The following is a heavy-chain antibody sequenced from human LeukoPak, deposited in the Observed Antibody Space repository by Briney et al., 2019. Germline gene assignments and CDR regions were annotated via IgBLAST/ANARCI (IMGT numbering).Heavy chain of an antibody. CDR3: AKERSFGTWLGDY. J-gene: IGHJ4*02. D-gene: IGHD2/OR15-2a*01. CDR1: GVTLSPYG. CDR2: ISYEGGTQ. Sequence: GMSLRLSCAASGVTLSPYGMHWVRQAPGKGLEWVAVISYEGGTQHYADSVKGRFIISRDNPRNTLYLQMNSLRAEDTAVYYCAKERSFGTWLGDYWGQGTLVTVSS. V-gene: IGHV3-30*18.